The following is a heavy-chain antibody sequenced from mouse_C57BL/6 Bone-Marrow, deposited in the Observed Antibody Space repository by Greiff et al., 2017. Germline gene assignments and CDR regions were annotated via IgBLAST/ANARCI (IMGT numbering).Heavy chain of an antibody. D-gene: IGHD1-1*01. CDR2: IYPRSGNT. Sequence: QVQLQQSGAELARPGASVKLSCKASGYTFTSYGISWVKQRTGQGLEWIGEIYPRSGNTYYNEKFKGNATLTADKSSSTAYMELRSLTSEDSAVYFCAEGEYYYGSSDWYFDVWGTGTTVTVSS. CDR1: GYTFTSYG. J-gene: IGHJ1*03. V-gene: IGHV1-81*01. CDR3: AEGEYYYGSSDWYFDV.